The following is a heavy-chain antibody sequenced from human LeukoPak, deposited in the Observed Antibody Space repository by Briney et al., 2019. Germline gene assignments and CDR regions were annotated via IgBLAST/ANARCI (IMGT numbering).Heavy chain of an antibody. V-gene: IGHV4-4*07. CDR3: ARREQQLVPDYYMDV. D-gene: IGHD6-13*01. Sequence: SETLSLTCTVSGGSISSYYWSWIRQPAGKGLEWIGRIYTSGSTNYNPSLKSRVTISVDTSKNQFSLKLSSVTAADTAVYYCARREQQLVPDYYMDVWGKGTTVTVSS. CDR2: IYTSGST. CDR1: GGSISSYY. J-gene: IGHJ6*03.